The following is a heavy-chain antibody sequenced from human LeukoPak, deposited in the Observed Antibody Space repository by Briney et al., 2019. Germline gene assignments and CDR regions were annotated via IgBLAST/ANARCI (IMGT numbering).Heavy chain of an antibody. CDR2: ISYDGSNK. V-gene: IGHV3-30*18. CDR1: GFTFSSYG. D-gene: IGHD1-26*01. Sequence: GGSLRLSCAASGFTFSSYGMHWVRQAPGKGLEWVAVISYDGSNKYYADSVKGRFTISRDNSKNTLYLQMNSLRAEDTAVYYCAKAEIVGATDYWGQGTLVTGSS. CDR3: AKAEIVGATDY. J-gene: IGHJ4*02.